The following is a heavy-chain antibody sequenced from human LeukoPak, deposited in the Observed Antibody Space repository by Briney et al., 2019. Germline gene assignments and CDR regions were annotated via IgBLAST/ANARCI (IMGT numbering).Heavy chain of an antibody. D-gene: IGHD4-11*01. CDR3: ARELQISLSVEVGYYYYYYMDV. CDR2: IIPIFGTA. CDR1: GGTFSSYA. V-gene: IGHV1-69*05. Sequence: SVKVSCKASGGTFSSYATSWVRQAPGQGLEWMGRIIPIFGTANYSQKVQGRVTITTDESTSTAYMELSSLRSEDTAVYYCARELQISLSVEVGYYYYYYMDVWGKGTTVTVSS. J-gene: IGHJ6*03.